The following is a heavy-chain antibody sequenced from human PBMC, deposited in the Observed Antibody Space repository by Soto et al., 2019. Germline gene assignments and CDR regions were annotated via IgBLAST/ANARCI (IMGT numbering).Heavy chain of an antibody. CDR2: IDWDDEK. D-gene: IGHD3-10*01. J-gene: IGHJ4*02. CDR3: ARIRATMVRGVIMSRLFDS. Sequence: SGPTLVNPTQTLTLTFTFSGFSRTASGMCVSWIRQPPGKALEWLALIDWDDEKKYSNFLKTRLTISKDTSKNQVVLTMTNMDPVDTATYYCARIRATMVRGVIMSRLFDSWGQGILVTVSS. V-gene: IGHV2-70*01. CDR1: GFSRTASGMC.